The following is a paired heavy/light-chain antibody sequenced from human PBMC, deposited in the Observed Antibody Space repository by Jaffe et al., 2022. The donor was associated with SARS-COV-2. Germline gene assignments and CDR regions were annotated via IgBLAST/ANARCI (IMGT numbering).Heavy chain of an antibody. CDR3: ARQFGRLLSDAFDI. CDR1: GYNFANYW. Sequence: EAQLVQSGAEVKKPGESLRISCKASGYNFANYWITWVRKMPGKGLEWVAQIDLSDSYTKYRPSFQGHVTISADKSVSTVYLQWSSLEASDTAIYYCARQFGRLLSDAFDIWGQGTMVTVSS. V-gene: IGHV5-10-1*03. J-gene: IGHJ3*02. D-gene: IGHD3-10*01. CDR2: IDLSDSYT.
Light chain of an antibody. V-gene: IGKV2-28*01. CDR2: LGF. Sequence: EIVMTQSPLSLPVTPGEPASISCRSSQSLLHSNGNNYLDWYLQKPGQSPQLLIYLGFNRASGVPDRFSGSGSGTDFTLKISRVEAEDVGTYYCMGGLQTPTSFGRGTKLEIK. J-gene: IGKJ2*01. CDR1: QSLLHSNGNNY. CDR3: MGGLQTPTS.